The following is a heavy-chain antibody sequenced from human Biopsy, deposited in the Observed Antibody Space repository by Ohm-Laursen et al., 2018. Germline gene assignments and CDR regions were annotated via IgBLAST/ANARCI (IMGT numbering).Heavy chain of an antibody. V-gene: IGHV3-30*03. Sequence: RSLRLSCAAPGFTFSSYGMHWVRQAPGKGLEWVAVISYDGSGEYYADSLQGRFIISRDNPKNTVDLQMNSLRAEDTAVYFCARDGKRWDYSTYFSWHFDLWGRGTLVTVSS. D-gene: IGHD4-11*01. CDR3: ARDGKRWDYSTYFSWHFDL. J-gene: IGHJ2*01. CDR1: GFTFSSYG. CDR2: ISYDGSGE.